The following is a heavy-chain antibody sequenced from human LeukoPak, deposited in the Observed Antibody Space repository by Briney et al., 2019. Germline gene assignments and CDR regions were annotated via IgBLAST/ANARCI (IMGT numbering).Heavy chain of an antibody. Sequence: SETLSLTCNVSGVSVSDGRYYWTWIRQPPGKGLEWIGTIYYSGTTYYNPALKSRVTISVDTSENQFSLKLSSVTAADTAVYYCARHSASGSYYLFDSWGQGTLVTVSS. V-gene: IGHV4-39*01. D-gene: IGHD3-10*01. CDR3: ARHSASGSYYLFDS. CDR2: IYYSGTT. J-gene: IGHJ4*02. CDR1: GVSVSDGRYY.